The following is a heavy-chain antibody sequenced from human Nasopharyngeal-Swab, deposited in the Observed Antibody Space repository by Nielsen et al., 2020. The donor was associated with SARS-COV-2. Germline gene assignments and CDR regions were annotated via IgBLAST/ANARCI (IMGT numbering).Heavy chain of an antibody. CDR2: IYYSGST. Sequence: RQAPGKGLEWLGSIYYSGSTYYNPSLKSRVTISVDTSKNQFSLKLSSVTAADTAVYYCARPRGSGWYREAFDIWGQGTTVTVSS. J-gene: IGHJ3*02. V-gene: IGHV4-39*01. CDR3: ARPRGSGWYREAFDI. D-gene: IGHD6-19*01.